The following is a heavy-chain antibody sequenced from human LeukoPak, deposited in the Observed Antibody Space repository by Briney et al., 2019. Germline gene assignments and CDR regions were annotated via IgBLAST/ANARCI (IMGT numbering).Heavy chain of an antibody. CDR3: ARLSSSSPGVNWLDP. V-gene: IGHV4-4*07. Sequence: SETLSLTCTVSGGSIRSYYWSWIRQPAGKGLEWIGRIYTSGSTNYNPSLKSRVTMSVDTSKNQFSLKLSSVTAADTAVYYCARLSSSSPGVNWLDPWGQGTLVTVSS. CDR2: IYTSGST. J-gene: IGHJ5*02. CDR1: GGSIRSYY. D-gene: IGHD6-6*01.